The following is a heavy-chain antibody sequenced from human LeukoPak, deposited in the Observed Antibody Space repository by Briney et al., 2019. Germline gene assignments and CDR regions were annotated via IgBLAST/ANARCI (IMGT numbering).Heavy chain of an antibody. CDR2: INPSGGST. V-gene: IGHV1-46*01. CDR1: GYTFTSYY. D-gene: IGHD5-18*01. J-gene: IGHJ4*02. Sequence: ASVRLSCKASGYTFTSYYMHWVRQAPGQGLEWMGVINPSGGSTSYAQKFQGRVTMTRDTSTSTVYMELSSLRSEDTAVYYCAREIDTAMVPDYWGQGTLVTVSS. CDR3: AREIDTAMVPDY.